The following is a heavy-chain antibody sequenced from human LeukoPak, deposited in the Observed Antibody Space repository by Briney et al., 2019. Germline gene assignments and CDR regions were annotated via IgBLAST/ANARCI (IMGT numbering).Heavy chain of an antibody. CDR1: GFTFDDYA. CDR2: IKSDGSST. Sequence: GGSLRLSCAASGFTFDDYAMHWVRQAPGKGLVWVSRIKSDGSSTSYADSVKGRFTISRDNAKNTLYLQMNSLRAEDTAVYYCARTSAARYAFDIWGQGTMVTVSS. CDR3: ARTSAARYAFDI. D-gene: IGHD6-6*01. V-gene: IGHV3-74*01. J-gene: IGHJ3*02.